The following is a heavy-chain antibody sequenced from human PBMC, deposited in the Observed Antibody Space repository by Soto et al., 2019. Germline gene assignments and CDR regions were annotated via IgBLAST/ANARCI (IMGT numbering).Heavy chain of an antibody. CDR1: GFSFSSHW. J-gene: IGHJ4*02. D-gene: IGHD6-19*01. CDR2: IKQDGNDK. Sequence: HPGGSLRLSCAASGFSFSSHWMSWARQAPGKGLEWVANIKQDGNDKRYVDSVKGRFTISRDNAKSSLYLQMNSLRAEDTAVYYCARYSYSSGPQDSWGQGTLVTVSS. V-gene: IGHV3-7*03. CDR3: ARYSYSSGPQDS.